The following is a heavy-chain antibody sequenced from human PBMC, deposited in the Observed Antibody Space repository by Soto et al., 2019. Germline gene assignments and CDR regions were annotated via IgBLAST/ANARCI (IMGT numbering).Heavy chain of an antibody. V-gene: IGHV4-31*03. CDR2: IYYSGST. D-gene: IGHD6-6*01. Sequence: SETLSLTCTVSGGSISSGGYYWSWIRQHPGKGLEWIGYIYYSGSTYYNPSLKSRVTISVDTSKNQFSLKLSSVTAADTAVYYCARIRTQLAPMCNWGQGTLVTVSS. CDR1: GGSISSGGYY. J-gene: IGHJ4*02. CDR3: ARIRTQLAPMCN.